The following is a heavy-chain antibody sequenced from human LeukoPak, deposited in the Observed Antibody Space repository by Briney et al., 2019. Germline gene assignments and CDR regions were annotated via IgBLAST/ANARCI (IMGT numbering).Heavy chain of an antibody. CDR2: INHSGST. J-gene: IGHJ4*02. D-gene: IGHD4-17*01. CDR3: ARDSDYGDLDY. CDR1: GGSFSGYY. Sequence: SETLSLTCAVYGGSFSGYYWSWIRQPPGKGLEWIGEINHSGSTNYNPSLKSRVTMSVDTSKNQFSLKLSSVTAADTAVYYCARDSDYGDLDYWGQGTLVTVSS. V-gene: IGHV4-34*01.